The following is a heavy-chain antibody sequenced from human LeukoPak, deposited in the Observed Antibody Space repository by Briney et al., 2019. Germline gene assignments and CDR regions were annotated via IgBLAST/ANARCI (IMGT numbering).Heavy chain of an antibody. CDR3: AREPYSSSSGYGMDV. CDR2: INHSGST. D-gene: IGHD6-13*01. V-gene: IGHV4-34*01. Sequence: PSETLSLTCAVYGGSFSGYYWSWIRQPPGKGLEWIGEINHSGSTNYNPSLKSRVTISVDTSKNQFSLKLSSVTAADTAVYYCAREPYSSSSGYGMDVWGQGTTVTVSS. J-gene: IGHJ6*02. CDR1: GGSFSGYY.